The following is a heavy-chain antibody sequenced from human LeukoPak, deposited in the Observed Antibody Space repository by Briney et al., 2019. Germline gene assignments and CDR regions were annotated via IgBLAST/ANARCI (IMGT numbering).Heavy chain of an antibody. CDR1: GYTFTSYD. Sequence: ASVKVSCKASGYTFTSYDINWVRQATGQGLEWMGWMNPNSGNTGYAQKFQGRVTMTRNTSISTAYTELSSLRSEDTAVYYCARGAGSSSWFRGYYGMDVWGQGTTVTVSS. CDR2: MNPNSGNT. V-gene: IGHV1-8*01. D-gene: IGHD6-13*01. CDR3: ARGAGSSSWFRGYYGMDV. J-gene: IGHJ6*02.